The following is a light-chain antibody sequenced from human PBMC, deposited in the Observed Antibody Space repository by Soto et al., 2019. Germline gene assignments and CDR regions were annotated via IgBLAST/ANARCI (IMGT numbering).Light chain of an antibody. J-gene: IGLJ1*01. CDR1: SSNIGAVYD. CDR3: QSYDSTLSGSNYV. V-gene: IGLV1-40*01. CDR2: ANS. Sequence: QSVLTQPPSVSGAPGQRVTISCTGSSSNIGAVYDVHWYQQRPGTAPKLLIYANSYRPSGVPDRFSGSKSGTSASLAITGLQAEDEADYYCQSYDSTLSGSNYVFGTGTKVTVL.